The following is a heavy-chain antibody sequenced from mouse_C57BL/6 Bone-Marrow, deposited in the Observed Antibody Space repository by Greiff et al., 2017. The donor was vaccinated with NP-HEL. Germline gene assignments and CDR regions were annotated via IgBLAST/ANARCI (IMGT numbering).Heavy chain of an antibody. CDR2: IYPRDGST. Sequence: QVQLQQSDAELVKPGASVKISCKVSGYTFTDHTIHWMKQRPEQGLEWIGYIYPRDGSTKYNEKFKGKATLTADKSSSTAYMQLNSLTSEDSAVYVCARGQLRLPGRPYFDYWGQGTTLTVSS. V-gene: IGHV1-78*01. J-gene: IGHJ2*01. CDR1: GYTFTDHT. CDR3: ARGQLRLPGRPYFDY. D-gene: IGHD3-2*02.